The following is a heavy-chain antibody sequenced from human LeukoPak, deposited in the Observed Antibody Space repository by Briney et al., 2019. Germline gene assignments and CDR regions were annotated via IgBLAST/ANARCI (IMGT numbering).Heavy chain of an antibody. D-gene: IGHD6-19*01. V-gene: IGHV3-9*01. J-gene: IGHJ4*02. CDR1: GFTFDDYA. CDR2: ISWNSGSI. CDR3: AKGSQGVAGSDY. Sequence: GGSLRLSCAASGFTFDDYAMHWVRQAPGKGLEWVSGISWNSGSIGYADSVKGRCTISRDNAKNSLYLQMNSLRAEDTALYYCAKGSQGVAGSDYWGQGTLVTVSS.